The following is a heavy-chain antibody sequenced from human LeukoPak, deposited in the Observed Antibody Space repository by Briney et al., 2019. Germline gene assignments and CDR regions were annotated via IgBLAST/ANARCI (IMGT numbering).Heavy chain of an antibody. Sequence: GGSLRLSCAASGFTFSSYAMTWVRQAPGKGLEWVSAISGSGGSTYYADSVKGRLTISRDNSKNTLYLQMNSLRAEDTAVYYCAKDVRYCSSTSCYPENLDYWGQGTLVTVSS. J-gene: IGHJ4*02. CDR1: GFTFSSYA. V-gene: IGHV3-23*01. D-gene: IGHD2-2*01. CDR2: ISGSGGST. CDR3: AKDVRYCSSTSCYPENLDY.